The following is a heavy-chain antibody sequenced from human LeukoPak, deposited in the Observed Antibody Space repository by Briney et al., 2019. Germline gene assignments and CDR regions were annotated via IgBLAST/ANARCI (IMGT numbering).Heavy chain of an antibody. CDR3: AKGLASVPYYYYGMDV. V-gene: IGHV3-23*01. CDR2: ISGSGGST. J-gene: IGHJ6*02. CDR1: GFTFSSYA. Sequence: GGSLRLSCAASGFTFSSYAMSWVRQAPGKGLEWVSAISGSGGSTYCADSVKGRFTISRDNSKNTLYLQMNSLRAEDTAVYYCAKGLASVPYYYYGMDVWGQGTTVTVSS.